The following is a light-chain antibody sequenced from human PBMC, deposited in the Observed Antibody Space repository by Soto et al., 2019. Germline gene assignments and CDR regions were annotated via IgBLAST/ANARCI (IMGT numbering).Light chain of an antibody. V-gene: IGLV1-44*01. CDR3: AAWDDSLKGWV. J-gene: IGLJ3*02. CDR2: TNS. CDR1: SSNIGSKS. Sequence: QAVVTQPPSASGTPGQRVSISCSGTSSNIGSKSVNWYQQLPGTAPKLLIYTNSQRPSGVPDRFSGSKSGTSAFLAISGLQSEDEADYYCAAWDDSLKGWVFGGGTKVTVL.